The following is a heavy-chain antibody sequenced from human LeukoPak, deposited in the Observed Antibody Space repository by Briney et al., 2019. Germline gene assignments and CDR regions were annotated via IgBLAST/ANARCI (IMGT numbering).Heavy chain of an antibody. J-gene: IGHJ4*02. CDR2: IRYDGTNK. Sequence: GGSLRLSCAASGFTFSSYAMSWVRQAPGKGLEWVAFIRYDGTNKDYADSVKGRFTISKDNSKDMLYLQMNSLRAEDTAVYYCARGAHSSSWYDVGYWGQGTLVTVSS. CDR3: ARGAHSSSWYDVGY. CDR1: GFTFSSYA. V-gene: IGHV3-30*02. D-gene: IGHD6-13*01.